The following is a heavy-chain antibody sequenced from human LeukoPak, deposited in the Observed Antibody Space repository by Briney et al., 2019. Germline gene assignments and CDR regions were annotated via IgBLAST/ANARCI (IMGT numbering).Heavy chain of an antibody. CDR3: ARRYYDFWSGYPAPLYYYYYMDV. J-gene: IGHJ6*03. D-gene: IGHD3-3*01. V-gene: IGHV1-18*01. Sequence: GASVKVSCKASGYTFTSYGISWVRQAPGQGLEWMGWISAYNGNTNYAQKLQGRVTMTTDTSTSTAYMELRSLRSDDTAVYYCARRYYDFWSGYPAPLYYYYYMDVWGKGTTVTVSS. CDR1: GYTFTSYG. CDR2: ISAYNGNT.